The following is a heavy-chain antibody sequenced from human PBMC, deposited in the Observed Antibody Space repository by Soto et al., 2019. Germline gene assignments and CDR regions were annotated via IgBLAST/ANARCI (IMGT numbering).Heavy chain of an antibody. J-gene: IGHJ4*02. Sequence: QVQLVESGGGLVKPGGSLRLSCAASGFTFSDYYMTWLRQAAGKGLEWVSYISFSGSTIYYADSVKGRFTVSRDNARASLYLQLTSLRAEYTAVSYFARLGKFDSWAQGTLVTFSS. CDR2: ISFSGSTI. CDR3: ARLGKFDS. D-gene: IGHD6-13*01. V-gene: IGHV3-11*01. CDR1: GFTFSDYY.